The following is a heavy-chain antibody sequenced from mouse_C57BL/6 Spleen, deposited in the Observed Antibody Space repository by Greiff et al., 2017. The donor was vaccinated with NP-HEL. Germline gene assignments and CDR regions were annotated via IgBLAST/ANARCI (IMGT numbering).Heavy chain of an antibody. CDR1: GYAFSSSW. D-gene: IGHD2-4*01. CDR2: IYPGDGDT. Sequence: VQLQQSGPELVKPGASVKISCKASGYAFSSSWMKWVKQRPGKGIEWIGRIYPGDGDTNYNGKFKGKATLTADKSSSTAYMQLSSLTSEDSAVYFCAREDDYDVAWFAYWGQGTLVTVSA. CDR3: AREDDYDVAWFAY. J-gene: IGHJ3*01. V-gene: IGHV1-82*01.